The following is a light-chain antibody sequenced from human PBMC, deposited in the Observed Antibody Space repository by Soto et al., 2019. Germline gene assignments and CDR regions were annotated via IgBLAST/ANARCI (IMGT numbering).Light chain of an antibody. J-gene: IGKJ2*01. CDR3: QQYSSNS. CDR1: QSISTW. Sequence: DIPMTQSPSTLSASVGDRVTITCRASQSISTWLAWYQQKPGKAPKLLIYDASSLESGVPSRFSGFGSGTEFTLNISSLQADDFGTYYCQQYSSNSFGQGTKLEIK. V-gene: IGKV1-5*01. CDR2: DAS.